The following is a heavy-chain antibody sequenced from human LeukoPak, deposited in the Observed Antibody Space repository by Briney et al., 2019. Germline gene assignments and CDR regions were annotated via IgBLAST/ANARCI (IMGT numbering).Heavy chain of an antibody. CDR3: AKEGYSSSTYYYYYMDV. D-gene: IGHD6-6*01. CDR2: ISGSGGST. J-gene: IGHJ6*03. CDR1: GFTFSSYA. Sequence: GGSLRLSCAASGFTFSSYAMSWARQAPGKGLEWVSAISGSGGSTYYADSVKGRFTISRDNSKNTLYLQMNSLRAEDTAVYYCAKEGYSSSTYYYYYMDVWGKGTTVTVSS. V-gene: IGHV3-23*01.